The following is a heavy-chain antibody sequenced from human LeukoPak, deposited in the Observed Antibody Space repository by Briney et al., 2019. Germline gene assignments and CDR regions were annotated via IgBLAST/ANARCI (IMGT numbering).Heavy chain of an antibody. CDR1: GYTFTGYY. Sequence: SVKVSCKASGYTFTGYYMHWARQAPGQGLEWMGRINPNSGGTNYAQKFQGRVTMTRDTSISTDYMELSRLRSDDTAVYYCAREPEYSPVPYYYDSSGSDYWGQGTLVTVSS. V-gene: IGHV1-2*06. CDR3: AREPEYSPVPYYYDSSGSDY. CDR2: INPNSGGT. J-gene: IGHJ4*02. D-gene: IGHD3-22*01.